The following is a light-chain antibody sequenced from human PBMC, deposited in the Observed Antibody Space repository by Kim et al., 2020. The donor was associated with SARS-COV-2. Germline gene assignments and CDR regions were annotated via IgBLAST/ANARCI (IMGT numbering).Light chain of an antibody. Sequence: FSASTGDSVTITCRASQGISSYLAWYQQKPGKAPKLLIYAASTLQSGVPSRFSGSGSGTDFTLTISCLQSEDFATYYCQQYYSYPVFGQGTKLEI. V-gene: IGKV1-8*01. CDR2: AAS. CDR3: QQYYSYPV. CDR1: QGISSY. J-gene: IGKJ2*01.